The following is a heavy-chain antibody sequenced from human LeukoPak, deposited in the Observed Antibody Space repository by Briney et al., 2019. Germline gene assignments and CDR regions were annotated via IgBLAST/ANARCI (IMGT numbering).Heavy chain of an antibody. J-gene: IGHJ6*04. CDR1: GGSISSGGYY. CDR2: IYYSGST. V-gene: IGHV4-31*03. CDR3: ARDGDYYGSGSYYYGMDV. Sequence: SETLSLTCTVSGGSISSGGYYWSWIRQHPGKGLEWIGYIYYSGSTYHNPSLKSRVTISVDMSKNQFSLKLSSVTAADTAVYYCARDGDYYGSGSYYYGMDVWGKGTTVTVSS. D-gene: IGHD3-10*01.